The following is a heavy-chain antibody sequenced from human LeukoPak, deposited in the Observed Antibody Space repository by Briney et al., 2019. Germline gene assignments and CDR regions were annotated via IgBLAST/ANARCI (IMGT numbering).Heavy chain of an antibody. J-gene: IGHJ4*02. CDR3: ARVWSGAADVYFDY. V-gene: IGHV1-24*01. Sequence: ASVKVSCKVSGYTLTELSMHWVRQAPGKGLEWMGGFDPEDGETIYAQKFQGRVTMTEDTSTDTVYMELSSLRSEDTAVYYCARVWSGAADVYFDYWGQGTLVTVSS. CDR1: GYTLTELS. D-gene: IGHD3-10*02. CDR2: FDPEDGET.